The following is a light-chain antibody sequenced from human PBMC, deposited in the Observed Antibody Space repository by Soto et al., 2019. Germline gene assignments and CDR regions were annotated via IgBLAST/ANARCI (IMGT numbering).Light chain of an antibody. Sequence: QSALTQPPSASGSPGQSVTISCTGTSSDVGGYNYVSWYQQHPGKAPKLMIYEVSKRPSGVPDRFSGSKSGNTASLTVSGLQAEDEADDYCSSYAGSNHLVFGGGTKLTVL. CDR2: EVS. J-gene: IGLJ2*01. CDR1: SSDVGGYNY. V-gene: IGLV2-8*01. CDR3: SSYAGSNHLV.